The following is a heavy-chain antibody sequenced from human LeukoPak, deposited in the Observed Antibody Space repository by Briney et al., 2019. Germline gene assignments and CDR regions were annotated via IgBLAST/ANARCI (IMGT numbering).Heavy chain of an antibody. V-gene: IGHV3-15*01. CDR2: IKSKTDGGTT. J-gene: IGHJ4*02. D-gene: IGHD2-21*01. CDR3: TTSGDQMSDFDY. CDR1: GFTFSNAW. Sequence: GGSLRLSCAASGFTFSNAWMSWVRQAPGKGLEWVGRIKSKTDGGTTDYAAPVKGRSTISRDDSKTTLYLQMNSLKTEDTAVYYCTTSGDQMSDFDYWGQGTLVTVSS.